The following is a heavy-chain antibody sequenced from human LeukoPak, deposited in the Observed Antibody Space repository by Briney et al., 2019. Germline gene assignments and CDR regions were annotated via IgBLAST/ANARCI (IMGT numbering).Heavy chain of an antibody. CDR1: GFTFSSYS. D-gene: IGHD1-7*01. CDR3: ARVDYITGTTSQSPTSSFDY. CDR2: INSPSSYI. Sequence: GGSLRFSCAASGFTFSSYSMNWFRQAPGKGLGCVSSINSPSSYIYYADSVKGRFTISRDNAKNSLYLQMNSLRAEDTAVYYCARVDYITGTTSQSPTSSFDYWGQGTLVTVSS. J-gene: IGHJ4*02. V-gene: IGHV3-21*01.